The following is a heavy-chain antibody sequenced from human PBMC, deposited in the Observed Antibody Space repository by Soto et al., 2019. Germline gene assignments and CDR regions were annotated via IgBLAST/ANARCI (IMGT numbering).Heavy chain of an antibody. Sequence: QPGGSLRLSCEASGFTFSSYWMSWVRQAPGKGLEWVATIKQDGNEKEYLDSVRGRFTVSRDNAKNSLYLQMNSLRVEDTAVYYCARTTPWWGKETLVTVSS. J-gene: IGHJ4*02. CDR2: IKQDGNEK. CDR3: ARTTPW. V-gene: IGHV3-7*05. D-gene: IGHD2-15*01. CDR1: GFTFSSYW.